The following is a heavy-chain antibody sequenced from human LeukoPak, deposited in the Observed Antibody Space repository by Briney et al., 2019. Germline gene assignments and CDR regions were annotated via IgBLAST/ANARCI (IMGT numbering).Heavy chain of an antibody. CDR1: GFSFSTYD. J-gene: IGHJ4*02. CDR2: ISGSGGDI. Sequence: GGSLRLSCPASGFSFSTYDLNWVRQAPGKGLEWVSSISGSGGDIYYADSVKGRFTISIDNSKITLYLQMNSLRAEDTAVYYCAKNFDDFWSDYSHWAQRTLVTVSS. V-gene: IGHV3-23*01. CDR3: AKNFDDFWSDYSH. D-gene: IGHD3-3*01.